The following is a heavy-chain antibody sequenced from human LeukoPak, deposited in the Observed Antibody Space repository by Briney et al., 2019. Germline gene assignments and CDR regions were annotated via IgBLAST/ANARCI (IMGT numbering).Heavy chain of an antibody. J-gene: IGHJ6*03. V-gene: IGHV3-30*02. CDR1: GFTFSSYG. D-gene: IGHD5-18*01. CDR2: IRYDGSNK. CDR3: AQDQVDTAMVTYYYYMDV. Sequence: GGSLRLSCAASGFTFSSYGMHWVRQAPGKGLEWVAFIRYDGSNKYYADSVKGRFTISRDNSKNTLYLQMNSLRAEDTAVYYCAQDQVDTAMVTYYYYMDVWGKGTTVTISS.